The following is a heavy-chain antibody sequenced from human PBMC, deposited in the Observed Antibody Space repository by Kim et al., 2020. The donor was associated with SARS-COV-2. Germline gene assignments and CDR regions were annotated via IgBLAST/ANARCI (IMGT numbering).Heavy chain of an antibody. J-gene: IGHJ4*02. CDR3: AKEITVGATIPYYFDY. V-gene: IGHV3-23*01. D-gene: IGHD1-26*01. Sequence: GGSLRLSCAASGFTFSSYAMSWVRQAPGKGLEWVSAISGSGGSTYYADSVKGRFTISRDNSKNTLYLQMNSLRAEDTAVYYCAKEITVGATIPYYFDYWGQGTLVPVSS. CDR2: ISGSGGST. CDR1: GFTFSSYA.